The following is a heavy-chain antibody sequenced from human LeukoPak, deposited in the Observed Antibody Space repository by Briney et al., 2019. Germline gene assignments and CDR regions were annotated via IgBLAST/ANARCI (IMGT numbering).Heavy chain of an antibody. D-gene: IGHD3-10*01. CDR3: ARDRNMVRGVITPNDAFDI. CDR2: INPNSGGT. J-gene: IGHJ3*02. Sequence: ASVKVSCKASGYTFTGYYMHWVRQAPGQGLEWMGWINPNSGGTNYAQKFQGRVTMTRDTSISTAYMELSRLRSDDTAVYYCARDRNMVRGVITPNDAFDIWGQGTMVTVSS. V-gene: IGHV1-2*02. CDR1: GYTFTGYY.